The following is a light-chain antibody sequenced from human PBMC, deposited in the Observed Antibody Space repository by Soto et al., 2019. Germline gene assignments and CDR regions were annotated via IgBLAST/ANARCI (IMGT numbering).Light chain of an antibody. CDR2: YDS. Sequence: VVTQPPSVSVAPGKTARITCGGNNIGSKSVHWYQQKPGQAPVLVIYYDSDRPSGIPERFSGSNSGNTATLTISRVEAGDEADYYCQVWDSSSDHPFGGGTKLTVL. CDR3: QVWDSSSDHP. V-gene: IGLV3-21*04. CDR1: NIGSKS. J-gene: IGLJ2*01.